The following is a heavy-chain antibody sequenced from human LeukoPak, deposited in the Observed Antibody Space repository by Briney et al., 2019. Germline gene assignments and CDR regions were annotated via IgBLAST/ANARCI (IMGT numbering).Heavy chain of an antibody. CDR3: ARVLTGGYWYFDL. CDR2: IYHSGST. J-gene: IGHJ2*01. V-gene: IGHV4-30-2*01. D-gene: IGHD7-27*01. CDR1: GGSISSGGYS. Sequence: SETLSLTCAVSGGSISSGGYSWSWIRQPPGEGLEWIGYIYHSGSTYYDPSLKSRVTISLDRSKDQFSLKLSSVTAADTAVYYCARVLTGGYWYFDLWGRGTLVTVSS.